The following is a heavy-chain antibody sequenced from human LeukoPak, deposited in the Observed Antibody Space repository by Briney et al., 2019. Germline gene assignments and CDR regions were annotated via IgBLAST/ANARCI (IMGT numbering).Heavy chain of an antibody. D-gene: IGHD2-8*01. Sequence: SQTLSLTCTVSGGPISSGSYYWSWIRQPAGKGLEWIGRIYTSGSTNYNPSLKSRVTISVYTSKNQFSLKLSSVTAADTAVYYCARDGPEYCTNGVCGVDWGQGTLVTVSS. V-gene: IGHV4-61*02. CDR1: GGPISSGSYY. CDR3: ARDGPEYCTNGVCGVD. CDR2: IYTSGST. J-gene: IGHJ4*02.